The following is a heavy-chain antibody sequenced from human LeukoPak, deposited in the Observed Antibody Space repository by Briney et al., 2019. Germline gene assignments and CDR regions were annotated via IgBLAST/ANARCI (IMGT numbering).Heavy chain of an antibody. CDR2: ISGSGGST. Sequence: GGSLRLSCAASGFTFSNFAMSWVRQAPGKGLEWVSAISGSGGSTYYADSVKGRFTISRDNSKNTLYLQMNSLRAEDTAVYYCAKALSYGSGPYYFDYWGQGTLVTVSS. J-gene: IGHJ4*02. V-gene: IGHV3-23*01. D-gene: IGHD3-10*01. CDR1: GFTFSNFA. CDR3: AKALSYGSGPYYFDY.